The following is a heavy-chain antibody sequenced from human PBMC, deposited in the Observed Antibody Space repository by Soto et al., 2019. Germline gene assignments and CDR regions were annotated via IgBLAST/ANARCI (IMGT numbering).Heavy chain of an antibody. D-gene: IGHD2-2*01. J-gene: IGHJ4*02. Sequence: SETMSVTCPVAGVYLSSSIYYWGSNRQPPGKGLEGIGSIYYSGSTYYNPSLKSRVTISVDTSKNQFSLKLSSVTAADTAVYYCARQPDCSSTSCPAIYFDYWGQGTLVTVSS. V-gene: IGHV4-39*01. CDR3: ARQPDCSSTSCPAIYFDY. CDR2: IYYSGST. CDR1: GVYLSSSIYY.